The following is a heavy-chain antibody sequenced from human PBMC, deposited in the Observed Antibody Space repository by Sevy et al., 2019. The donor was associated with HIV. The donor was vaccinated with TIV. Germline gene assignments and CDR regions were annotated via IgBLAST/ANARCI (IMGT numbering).Heavy chain of an antibody. CDR3: SRQVVAVAGDYFDY. D-gene: IGHD6-19*01. Sequence: GGSLRLSCAASGFTFSGSTMHWVRQASGKGLEWAGRIRSKANTYATAYAASVKGRFSISRDDSKNTAYLQMNSLKTEDTAEYYCSRQVVAVAGDYFDYWGQGTLVTVSS. CDR2: IRSKANTYAT. J-gene: IGHJ4*02. V-gene: IGHV3-73*01. CDR1: GFTFSGST.